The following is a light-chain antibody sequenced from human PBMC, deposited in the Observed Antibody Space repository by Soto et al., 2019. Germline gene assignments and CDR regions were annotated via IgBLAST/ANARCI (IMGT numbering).Light chain of an antibody. CDR3: SSHTSGSTRV. J-gene: IGLJ1*01. CDR2: EVT. CDR1: SSDVGGYDY. Sequence: HSELTQPASVSGSPGQSIAISCTGTSSDVGGYDYVSWYQQQPDKAPKLMIYEVTKRPSGVSNRFSGSKSGNTASLTISGLQAEDEADYYCSSHTSGSTRVFGTGTKVTVL. V-gene: IGLV2-14*01.